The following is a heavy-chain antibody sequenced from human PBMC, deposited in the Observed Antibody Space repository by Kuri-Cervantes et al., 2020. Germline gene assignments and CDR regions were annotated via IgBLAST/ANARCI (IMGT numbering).Heavy chain of an antibody. Sequence: GESLKISCAASGFTFSSYGMHWVRQAPGKGLEWVAVIWYDGSNKYYADSVKGRFTISRDNSKNTLYLQMNSLRAEDTDVYYCAKVLEQQLVLDYWGQGTLVTVSS. J-gene: IGHJ4*02. CDR2: IWYDGSNK. D-gene: IGHD6-13*01. CDR1: GFTFSSYG. V-gene: IGHV3-33*06. CDR3: AKVLEQQLVLDY.